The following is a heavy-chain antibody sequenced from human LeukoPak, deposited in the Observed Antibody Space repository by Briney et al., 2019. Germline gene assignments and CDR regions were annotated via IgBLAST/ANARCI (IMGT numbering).Heavy chain of an antibody. D-gene: IGHD4-23*01. Sequence: GASVKVSCKASGYTFTSYYMHWVRQAPGQGLEWMGIISPSGGSTSYAQKFQGRVTMTRDMSTSTDYMELSSPRSEDTAVYYCARDNSVEDTAWWFDPWGQGTLVTVSS. V-gene: IGHV1-46*01. CDR1: GYTFTSYY. CDR2: ISPSGGST. J-gene: IGHJ5*02. CDR3: ARDNSVEDTAWWFDP.